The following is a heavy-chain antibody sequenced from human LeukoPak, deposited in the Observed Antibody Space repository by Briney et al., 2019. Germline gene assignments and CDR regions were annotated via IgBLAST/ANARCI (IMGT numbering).Heavy chain of an antibody. CDR3: ARAVRGDYFDY. CDR1: GGSFSGYY. J-gene: IGHJ4*02. CDR2: INHSGST. Sequence: SETLSLTCAVYGGSFSGYYWSWIRQPPGKGLEWIGEINHSGSTNYNPSLKSRDTMSVDTSKNQFSLKLSSVTAADTAVYYCARAVRGDYFDYWGQGTLVTVSS. V-gene: IGHV4-34*01. D-gene: IGHD3-16*01.